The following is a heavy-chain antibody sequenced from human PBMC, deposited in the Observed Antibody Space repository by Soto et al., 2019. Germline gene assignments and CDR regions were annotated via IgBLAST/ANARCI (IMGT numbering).Heavy chain of an antibody. CDR1: GASIIDYY. D-gene: IGHD5-12*01. J-gene: IGHJ4*02. V-gene: IGHV4-59*01. Sequence: QVQLRESGPGLVKPSETLSLICTVSGASIIDYYWSWIRQPPGKGLEWIGHIFHSGITNYNPSLESRVTMSVDTSKNQFSLKLSSMTAADTAVYYCASKKWLDDWGQGTLVTVS. CDR3: ASKKWLDD. CDR2: IFHSGIT.